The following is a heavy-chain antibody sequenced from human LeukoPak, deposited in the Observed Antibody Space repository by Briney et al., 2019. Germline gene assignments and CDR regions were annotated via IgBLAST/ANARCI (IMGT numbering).Heavy chain of an antibody. CDR3: ARTASESYYGFDY. CDR2: IYTSGST. D-gene: IGHD1-26*01. Sequence: PSQTLSLTCTVSGGSISSGGHYWSWIRQPAGKGLEWIGRIYTSGSTNYNPSLESRVTISVDTSKNQFSLKLSSVTAADTAVYYCARTASESYYGFDYWGQGTLVTVSS. J-gene: IGHJ4*02. CDR1: GGSISSGGHY. V-gene: IGHV4-61*02.